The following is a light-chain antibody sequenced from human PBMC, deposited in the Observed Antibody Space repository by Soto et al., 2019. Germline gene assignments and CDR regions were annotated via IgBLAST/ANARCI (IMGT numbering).Light chain of an antibody. V-gene: IGKV1-39*01. CDR1: QSIGKN. J-gene: IGKJ5*01. CDR2: GAS. CDR3: QHTHSTPIT. Sequence: DIQMTQSPSSLSAFVGDSVTITCRASQSIGKNLNWYQQKPGRAPKLLISGASTLPTGVPATFRGSGSGTDFTLSIGNLQPQDFATYYCQHTHSTPITFGQGTRLEIK.